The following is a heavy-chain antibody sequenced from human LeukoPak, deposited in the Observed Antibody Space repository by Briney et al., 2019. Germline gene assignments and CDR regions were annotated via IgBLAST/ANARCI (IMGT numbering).Heavy chain of an antibody. CDR1: GFTFSSYW. J-gene: IGHJ4*02. D-gene: IGHD6-19*01. Sequence: QSGGSLRLSCAASGFTFSSYWMSWVRQAPGKGLEWVANIKQDGSEKYYVDSVKGRFTIARDNAKNSLYLQMNSLRAEDLAVYYCARDGRGAVAGFDYWGQGTLVTVSS. CDR2: IKQDGSEK. V-gene: IGHV3-7*01. CDR3: ARDGRGAVAGFDY.